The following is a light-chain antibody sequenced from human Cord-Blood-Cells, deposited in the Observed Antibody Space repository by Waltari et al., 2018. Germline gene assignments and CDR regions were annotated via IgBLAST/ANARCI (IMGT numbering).Light chain of an antibody. CDR3: LQDYNYPLT. V-gene: IGKV1-6*01. J-gene: IGKJ4*01. CDR1: QGIRND. CDR2: DAS. Sequence: AIQMPQSPSSLSASVGDRVTITCRASQGIRNDLGWYQQKPGKAPKLLIYDASSLQSGVPSRFSGSGSGTDFTLTISSLQPEDFATYYCLQDYNYPLTFGGGTKVEIK.